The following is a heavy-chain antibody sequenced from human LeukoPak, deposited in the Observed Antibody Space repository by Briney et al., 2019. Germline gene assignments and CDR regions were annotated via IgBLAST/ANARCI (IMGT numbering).Heavy chain of an antibody. Sequence: ASVKVSCKVSGYTLTELSMHWVRQAPGKGLEWMGGFDPEDGETIYAQKFQGRVTMTEDTSTDTAYMELSSLRSEDTAVYYCATNRVGQWLVQTRWFDPWGQGTLVTVSS. CDR2: FDPEDGET. J-gene: IGHJ5*02. V-gene: IGHV1-24*01. CDR1: GYTLTELS. CDR3: ATNRVGQWLVQTRWFDP. D-gene: IGHD6-19*01.